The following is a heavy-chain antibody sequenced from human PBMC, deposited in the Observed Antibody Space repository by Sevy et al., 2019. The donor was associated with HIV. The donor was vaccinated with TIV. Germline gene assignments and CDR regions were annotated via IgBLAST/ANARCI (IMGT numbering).Heavy chain of an antibody. CDR2: INHSGST. D-gene: IGHD2-2*01. CDR1: GGSFSRYY. Sequence: SQTLSLTCAVYGGSFSRYYWNWIRQSPGKGLEWIGDINHSGSTHYNPSLKSRVTISVDTSKNQFSLRLNSVTAADTAVYYCARAPPVVVVPGAPSGFDPWGQGTLVTVSS. CDR3: ARAPPVVVVPGAPSGFDP. V-gene: IGHV4-34*01. J-gene: IGHJ5*02.